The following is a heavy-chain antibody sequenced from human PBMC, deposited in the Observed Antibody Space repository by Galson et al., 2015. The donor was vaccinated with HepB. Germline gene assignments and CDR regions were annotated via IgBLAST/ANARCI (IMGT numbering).Heavy chain of an antibody. Sequence: SLRLSCAASGFTFSSYAMHWVRQAPGKGLAYVSAINTNGGSTNYASSVKGRFTISRDNSKNTLYLQMGSLRAEDMAVYYCARLYCSGGSCYFDYWGQGTLVTGSS. V-gene: IGHV3-64*01. CDR3: ARLYCSGGSCYFDY. CDR2: INTNGGST. J-gene: IGHJ4*02. D-gene: IGHD2-15*01. CDR1: GFTFSSYA.